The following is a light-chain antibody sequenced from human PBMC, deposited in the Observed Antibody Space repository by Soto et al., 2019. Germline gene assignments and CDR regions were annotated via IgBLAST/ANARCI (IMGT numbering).Light chain of an antibody. CDR1: QSAGSY. V-gene: IGKV3-11*01. J-gene: IGKJ4*01. Sequence: EIVLTQSPATLSLSPGHRATLSCGASQSAGSYSAWYQQKPGQAPRLLIYDASNRATGVPARFSGSGSGTDFTLTINSLEPEDFAIYYCQQRTNWPLTFGGGTKVEIK. CDR2: DAS. CDR3: QQRTNWPLT.